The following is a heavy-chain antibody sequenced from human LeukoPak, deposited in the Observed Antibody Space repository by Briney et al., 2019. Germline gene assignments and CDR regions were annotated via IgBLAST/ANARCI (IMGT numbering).Heavy chain of an antibody. Sequence: GGSLRLSCAASGFTFSSYEMNWVRQAPGKGLEWVSYISSSGSTIYYADSVKGRFTISRDNAKNSLYLQMNSLRAEDTAVYYCASAVKVGATYDGFDPWGQGTLVTVSS. V-gene: IGHV3-48*03. CDR2: ISSSGSTI. J-gene: IGHJ5*02. CDR3: ASAVKVGATYDGFDP. D-gene: IGHD1-26*01. CDR1: GFTFSSYE.